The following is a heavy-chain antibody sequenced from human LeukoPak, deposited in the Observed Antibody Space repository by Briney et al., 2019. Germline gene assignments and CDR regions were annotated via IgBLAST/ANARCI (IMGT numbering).Heavy chain of an antibody. J-gene: IGHJ3*02. CDR3: AREGIVVVAAAVGALDAFDI. CDR2: ISSSSTNR. Sequence: GGSLRLSCAASGFAFSDHYMSWIRQAPGKGLEWVSCISSSSTNRDYAESVKGRSTISRDNAKNSLYLQMNSLRAEDTAVYYCAREGIVVVAAAVGALDAFDIWGQGTMVTVSS. D-gene: IGHD2-2*01. CDR1: GFAFSDHY. V-gene: IGHV3-11*06.